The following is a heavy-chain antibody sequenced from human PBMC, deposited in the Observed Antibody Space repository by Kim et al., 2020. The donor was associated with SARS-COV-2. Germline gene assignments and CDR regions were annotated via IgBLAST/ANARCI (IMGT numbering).Heavy chain of an antibody. CDR1: GYTFTSYA. D-gene: IGHD3-9*01. V-gene: IGHV7-4-1*02. J-gene: IGHJ6*02. CDR2: INTNTGNP. CDR3: ARDQGLRYFDWLPHYGMDV. Sequence: ASVKVSCKASGYTFTSYAMNWVRQAPGQGLEWMGWINTNTGNPTYAQGFTGRFVFSLDTSVSTAYLQISSLKAEDTAVYYCARDQGLRYFDWLPHYGMDVWGQGTTVTVSS.